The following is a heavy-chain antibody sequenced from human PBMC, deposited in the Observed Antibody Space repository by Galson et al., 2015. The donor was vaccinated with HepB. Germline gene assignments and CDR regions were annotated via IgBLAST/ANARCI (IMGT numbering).Heavy chain of an antibody. D-gene: IGHD3-3*01. CDR1: GFTFSSYA. Sequence: SLRLSCAASGFTFSSYAMSWVRQAPGKGLEWVSAISGSGGSTYYADSVKGRFTISRDNSKNTLYLQMNSLRAEDTAVYYCAKDSSYDFWSGYYNRWFDPWGQGTLVTVSS. J-gene: IGHJ5*02. CDR2: ISGSGGST. V-gene: IGHV3-23*01. CDR3: AKDSSYDFWSGYYNRWFDP.